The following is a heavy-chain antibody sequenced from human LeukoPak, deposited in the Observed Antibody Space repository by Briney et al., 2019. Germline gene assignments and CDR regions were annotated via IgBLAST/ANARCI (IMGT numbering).Heavy chain of an antibody. CDR1: GFTSSSYT. J-gene: IGHJ4*02. D-gene: IGHD3-9*01. Sequence: PGGSLRLSCSASGFTSSSYTMNWIRQAPGKGLEWVSSISPSSSMMHYADSVRGRFTISRDNAKKSLYLQMNSLRDEDTAVYYCASRLGFDDWGQVTLVTVSS. CDR3: ASRLGFDD. V-gene: IGHV3-48*02. CDR2: ISPSSSMM.